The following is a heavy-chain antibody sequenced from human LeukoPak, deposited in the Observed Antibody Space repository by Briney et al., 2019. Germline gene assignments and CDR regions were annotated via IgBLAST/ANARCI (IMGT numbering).Heavy chain of an antibody. CDR1: GGSISSGDYY. CDR2: IYYSGST. Sequence: PSQTLSLTCTVSGGSISSGDYYWSWIRQPPGKGLEWIGYIYYSGSTYYNPSLKSRVTISVDTSKNQFSLKLSSVTAADTAVYYCARQTVAGTECWFDPWGQGTLVTVSS. V-gene: IGHV4-30-4*01. J-gene: IGHJ5*02. D-gene: IGHD6-19*01. CDR3: ARQTVAGTECWFDP.